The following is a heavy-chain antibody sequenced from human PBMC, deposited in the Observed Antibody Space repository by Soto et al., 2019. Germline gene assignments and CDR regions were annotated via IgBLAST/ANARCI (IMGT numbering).Heavy chain of an antibody. Sequence: PXGSLRLSCAASGVTFSSYAMSWVRQAPGKGLEWVSAISGSGGSTYYADSVKGRFTISRDNPKNTLYLQMNSLRAEDTAVYYCAKDLPITGGFDHWGQGTLVTVSS. V-gene: IGHV3-23*01. J-gene: IGHJ5*02. D-gene: IGHD3-10*01. CDR3: AKDLPITGGFDH. CDR2: ISGSGGST. CDR1: GVTFSSYA.